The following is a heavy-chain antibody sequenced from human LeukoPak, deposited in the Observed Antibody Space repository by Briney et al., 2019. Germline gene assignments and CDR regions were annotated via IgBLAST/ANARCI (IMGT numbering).Heavy chain of an antibody. CDR3: AKGSGGYYYVPFDY. D-gene: IGHD3-22*01. Sequence: GGSLRLSCAASGFTFSSYAMSWVRQAPGKGLEWVSAISGSGGSTYYADSVEGRFTISRDNSKNTLYLQMNSLRAEDTAVYYCAKGSGGYYYVPFDYWGQGTLVTVSS. J-gene: IGHJ4*02. V-gene: IGHV3-23*01. CDR2: ISGSGGST. CDR1: GFTFSSYA.